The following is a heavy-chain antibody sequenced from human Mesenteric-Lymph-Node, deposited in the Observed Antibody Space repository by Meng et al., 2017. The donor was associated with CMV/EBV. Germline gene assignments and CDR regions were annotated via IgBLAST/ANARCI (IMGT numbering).Heavy chain of an antibody. CDR3: ARDPHSGYRFGP. D-gene: IGHD3-22*01. V-gene: IGHV3-11*06. J-gene: IGHJ5*02. Sequence: GGSLRLSCAASGFTFTDYYMSWIRQAPGKGLEWVSYIDKSGDDTRYADSVKGRFTISRDNAKNSLYLQMNSLRGEDTAVYYCARDPHSGYRFGPWGQGTLVTVSS. CDR2: IDKSGDDT. CDR1: GFTFTDYY.